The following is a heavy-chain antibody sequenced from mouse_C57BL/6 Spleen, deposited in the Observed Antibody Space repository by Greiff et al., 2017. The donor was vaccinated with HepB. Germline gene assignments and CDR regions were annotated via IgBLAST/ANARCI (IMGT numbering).Heavy chain of an antibody. CDR2: INPYNGGT. V-gene: IGHV1-19*01. CDR3: AIPGYGSSDAMDY. D-gene: IGHD1-1*01. J-gene: IGHJ4*01. CDR1: GYTFTDYY. Sequence: EVQLQQSGPVLVKPGASVKMSCKASGYTFTDYYMNWVKQSHGKSLEWIGVINPYNGGTSYNQKFKGKATLTVDKSSSTAYMELNSLTSEDSAVYYCAIPGYGSSDAMDYWGQGTSVTVSS.